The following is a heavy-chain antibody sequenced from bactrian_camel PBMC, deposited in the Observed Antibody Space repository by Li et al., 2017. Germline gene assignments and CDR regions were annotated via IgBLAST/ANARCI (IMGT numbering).Heavy chain of an antibody. CDR3: AAELDFGFCSSLLFSS. V-gene: IGHV3S53*01. D-gene: IGHD2*01. CDR1: GYFDSRYC. J-gene: IGHJ4*01. Sequence: HVQLVESGGGSVQAGGSLRLSCVASGYFDSRYCMAWSRQAPGKEREGVASIDRNGRTYYLDSVKGRFTISQDDAKNSLYLQMNSLKPEDTGIYYCAAELDFGFCSSLLFSSWGQGTQVTVS. CDR2: IDRNGRT.